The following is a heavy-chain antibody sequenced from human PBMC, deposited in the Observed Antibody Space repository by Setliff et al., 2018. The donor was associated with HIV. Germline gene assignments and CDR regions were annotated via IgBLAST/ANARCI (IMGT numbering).Heavy chain of an antibody. CDR1: GFTVIDYA. CDR3: ARSRSTRDAFDY. Sequence: GGSLRLSCEASGFTVIDYALNWVRQAPGKGLEWVSSISSSGSYIYYAASLEGRFTITRDNARNSLYLEMSTLRAEDTALYYCARSRSTRDAFDYWGQGTRVTVSS. CDR2: ISSSGSYI. D-gene: IGHD2-2*01. V-gene: IGHV3-21*01. J-gene: IGHJ4*02.